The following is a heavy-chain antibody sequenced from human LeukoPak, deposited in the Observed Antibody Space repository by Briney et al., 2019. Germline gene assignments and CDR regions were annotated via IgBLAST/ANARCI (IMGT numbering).Heavy chain of an antibody. J-gene: IGHJ3*02. CDR2: ISSDGSDE. CDR1: GFTFSTYA. V-gene: IGHV3-30*04. Sequence: GGSLRLSCAASGFTFSTYAMHWVRQAPGKGLEWVGVISSDGSDEWYAESAKGRFTISRDNSKNTLYLQIDSLRPEDTAIYYCERSISVGAFDIWDQGTMVTVSS. D-gene: IGHD6-25*01. CDR3: ERSISVGAFDI.